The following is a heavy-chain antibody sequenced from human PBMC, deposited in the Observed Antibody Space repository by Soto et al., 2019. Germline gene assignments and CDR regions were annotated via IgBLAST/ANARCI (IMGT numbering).Heavy chain of an antibody. V-gene: IGHV3-23*01. CDR1: GFTFSSYA. Sequence: EVQLLESGGGLVQPGGSLRLACAASGFTFSSYAMSWVRQAPGKGLEWFSAISGSGGSTYYADSVTGRFTIFRDNSKNTLYLQMNSLRAEDTAVYYCAKSCYGDYVCFDYWCQGTLVTVSS. CDR2: ISGSGGST. J-gene: IGHJ4*02. D-gene: IGHD4-17*01. CDR3: AKSCYGDYVCFDY.